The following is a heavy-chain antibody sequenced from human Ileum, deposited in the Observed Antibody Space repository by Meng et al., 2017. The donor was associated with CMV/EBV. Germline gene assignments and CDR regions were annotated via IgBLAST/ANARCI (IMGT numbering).Heavy chain of an antibody. D-gene: IGHD2-2*02. CDR1: VFTFTSYA. CDR3: ARGGRVVPTAIRQDC. CDR2: ISYDGGDK. V-gene: IGHV3-30*04. J-gene: IGHJ4*02. Sequence: SVFTFTSYAMHWVRQAPGKGLEWVAKISYDGGDKYYAHSVTGRFTISRDNSKNTLYLQINSLRTEDTGVYYCARGGRVVPTAIRQDCWGQGTLVTVSS.